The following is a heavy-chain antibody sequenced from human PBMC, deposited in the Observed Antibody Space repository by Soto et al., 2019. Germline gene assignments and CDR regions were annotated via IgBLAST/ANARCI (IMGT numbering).Heavy chain of an antibody. V-gene: IGHV1-24*01. D-gene: IGHD3-3*01. J-gene: IGHJ5*01. CDR3: ATLGNDFWSDPNNWFDP. Sequence: ASVKVSCKVSGYTLTELSMHWVRQAPGKGLEWMGGFDPEDGETIYAQKFQGRVTMTEDTSTDTAYMELSSLRSEDTAVYYCATLGNDFWSDPNNWFDPWGQGTLVTVSS. CDR2: FDPEDGET. CDR1: GYTLTELS.